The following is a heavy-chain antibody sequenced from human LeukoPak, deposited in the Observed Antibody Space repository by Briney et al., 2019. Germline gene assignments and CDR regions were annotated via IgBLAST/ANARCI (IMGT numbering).Heavy chain of an antibody. D-gene: IGHD2-21*02. CDR2: ISYDGSNK. CDR3: ARVPYCGGDCP. J-gene: IGHJ5*02. Sequence: GGSLRLSCAASGFTFSSYAMHWVRQAPGKGLEWVAVISYDGSNKYYADSVKGRFTISRDNSKNTLYLQMNSLRAEDTAVYYCARVPYCGGDCPWGQGTLVTVSS. V-gene: IGHV3-30-3*01. CDR1: GFTFSSYA.